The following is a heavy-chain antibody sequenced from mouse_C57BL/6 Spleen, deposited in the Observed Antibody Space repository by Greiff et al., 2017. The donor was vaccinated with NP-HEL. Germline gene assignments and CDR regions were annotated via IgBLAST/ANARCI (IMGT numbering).Heavy chain of an antibody. Sequence: VKLVESGAELVKPGASVKISCKASGYAFSSYWMNWVKQRPGKGLEWIGQIYPGDGDTNYNGKFKGKATLTADKSSSTAYMQLSSLTSEDAAVYFWARGQGYYSNYDYFDDWGQGTTLTVSS. CDR2: IYPGDGDT. CDR1: GYAFSSYW. CDR3: ARGQGYYSNYDYFDD. J-gene: IGHJ2*01. D-gene: IGHD2-5*01. V-gene: IGHV1-80*01.